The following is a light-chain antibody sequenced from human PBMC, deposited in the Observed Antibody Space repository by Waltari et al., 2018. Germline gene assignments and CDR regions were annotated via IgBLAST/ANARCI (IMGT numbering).Light chain of an antibody. Sequence: EIVMTQSPDTLSVSPGERAHLSCRARQSISNNVAWYQQKPGQAPRLIIYGVSTRATDIPARFSGGGSETEFTLTISSLQSEDFAVYYCQHYDHWPPSYSFGQGTKLEI. CDR1: QSISNN. J-gene: IGKJ2*01. V-gene: IGKV3-15*01. CDR2: GVS. CDR3: QHYDHWPPSYS.